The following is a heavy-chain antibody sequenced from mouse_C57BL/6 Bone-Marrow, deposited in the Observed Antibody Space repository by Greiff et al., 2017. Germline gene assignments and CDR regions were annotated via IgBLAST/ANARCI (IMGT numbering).Heavy chain of an antibody. J-gene: IGHJ4*01. CDR3: AGIVTTRYYAMDY. D-gene: IGHD2-5*01. V-gene: IGHV2-2*01. Sequence: VKLMESGPGLVQPSQSLSITCTVSGFSLTSYGVHWVRQSPGKGLEWLGVIWSGGSTDYNAAFISRLSISKDNSKSQVFFKMNSLQADDTAIYYCAGIVTTRYYAMDYWGQGTSVTVSS. CDR2: IWSGGST. CDR1: GFSLTSYG.